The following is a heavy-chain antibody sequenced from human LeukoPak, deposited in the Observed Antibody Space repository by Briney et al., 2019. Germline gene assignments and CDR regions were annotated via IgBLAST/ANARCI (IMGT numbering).Heavy chain of an antibody. CDR3: ARDSYSYGYGGFDY. J-gene: IGHJ4*02. CDR2: IYSTGNT. CDR1: GGSISSGDRY. D-gene: IGHD5-18*01. V-gene: IGHV4-30-4*01. Sequence: SQTLSLTCTVSGGSISSGDRYWSWIRQSPGKGLEWLGYIYSTGNTYYNPSLESRVIISVDTSKNQFSLELNSVTAADTAVYYCARDSYSYGYGGFDYWGQGILVTVSS.